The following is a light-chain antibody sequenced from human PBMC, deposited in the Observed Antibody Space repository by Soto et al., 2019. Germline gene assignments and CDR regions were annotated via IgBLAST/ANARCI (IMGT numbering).Light chain of an antibody. V-gene: IGKV3-15*01. J-gene: IGKJ1*01. CDR3: QMYTNWPPWT. CDR1: QSVSSN. CDR2: AAS. Sequence: EIVMTQSPATLSVSPGERATLSCRASQSVSSNLAWYQHKPGQAPRLLIYAASTRAAGVPARFSGSGSGTDFTLTISSLQSEDFAVYYCQMYTNWPPWTFGQGTKVEI.